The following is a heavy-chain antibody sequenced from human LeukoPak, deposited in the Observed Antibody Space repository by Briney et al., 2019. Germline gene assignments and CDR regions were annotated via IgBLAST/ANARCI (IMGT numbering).Heavy chain of an antibody. J-gene: IGHJ3*02. CDR3: ARENCSGGSCSVAFDI. Sequence: ASVKVSCKASGYTFTGYYMHWVRQAPGQGLEWMGWINPSSGGTNYAQKFQGRVTMTRDTSISTAYMELSRLRSDDTAVYYCARENCSGGSCSVAFDIWGQGTMVTVSS. V-gene: IGHV1-2*02. CDR2: INPSSGGT. D-gene: IGHD2-15*01. CDR1: GYTFTGYY.